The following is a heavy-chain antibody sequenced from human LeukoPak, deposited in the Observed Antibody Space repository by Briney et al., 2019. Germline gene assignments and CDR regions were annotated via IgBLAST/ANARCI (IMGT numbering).Heavy chain of an antibody. CDR1: GFTVSSNY. V-gene: IGHV3-53*01. CDR3: ARGLRRGAFDI. Sequence: PGGSLRLSCAASGFTVSSNYMSWVRQAPGKGLEWVSVIYSGGSTYYADSVKGRFTISRDDSKNTLYLQMNSLRAEDTAVYYYARGLRRGAFDIWGQGTMVTVSS. D-gene: IGHD3-16*01. CDR2: IYSGGST. J-gene: IGHJ3*02.